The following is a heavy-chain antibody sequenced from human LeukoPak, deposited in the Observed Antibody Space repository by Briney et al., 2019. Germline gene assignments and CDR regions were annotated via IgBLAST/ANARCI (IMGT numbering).Heavy chain of an antibody. CDR1: GFTFSSYG. J-gene: IGHJ4*02. D-gene: IGHD1-1*01. Sequence: GGSLRLSCGASGFTFSSYGMGWVRQAPGQGLEWVSALSASGGHTYYADSVKGRFTTSRDNSKNTLYLQMNSLRAEDTAMYYCAKERGNALPFDYWGQGTLVTVSS. V-gene: IGHV3-23*01. CDR2: LSASGGHT. CDR3: AKERGNALPFDY.